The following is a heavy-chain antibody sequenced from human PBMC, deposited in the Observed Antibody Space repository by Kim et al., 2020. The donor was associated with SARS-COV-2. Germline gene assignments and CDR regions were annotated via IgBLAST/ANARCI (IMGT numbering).Heavy chain of an antibody. Sequence: GGSLRLSCAASGFTFSSYGMHWVRQAPGKGLEWVAGISYDGSNKYYADSVKGRFTISRDNAKNTLYLQMNSLRAEDTAVYYCAKDGRGSGDYVWGCYRQYYYYGMDVWGQGTTVTVSS. D-gene: IGHD3-16*02. CDR1: GFTFSSYG. J-gene: IGHJ6*02. V-gene: IGHV3-30*18. CDR3: AKDGRGSGDYVWGCYRQYYYYGMDV. CDR2: ISYDGSNK.